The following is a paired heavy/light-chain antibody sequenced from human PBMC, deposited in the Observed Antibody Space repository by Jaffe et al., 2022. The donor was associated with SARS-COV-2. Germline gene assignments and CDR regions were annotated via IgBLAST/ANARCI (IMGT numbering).Heavy chain of an antibody. D-gene: IGHD6-6*01. CDR1: GGSVNNGSYY. Sequence: QVQLQESGPGLVKPSETLSLTCTVSGGSVNNGSYYWYWVRQAPGKGLEWIGYIYNSGSTNYNPSLKSRVTISVDTSKSQFSLSLTSVTAADTAVYFCACSIALKQRASDYYYHGMDVWGHGTTVTVSS. J-gene: IGHJ6*02. V-gene: IGHV4-61*01. CDR2: IYNSGST. CDR3: ACSIALKQRASDYYYHGMDV.
Light chain of an antibody. J-gene: IGKJ2*01. Sequence: DIQMAQSPSSLSVSVGDRVTITCRASQNPRNFVNWYQQKPGKSPKLLICAASSLQNGVPSRFSGSGSGTDFTLTISSLQPEDFATYYCQQTYSAPYTFGQGTTLEIK. V-gene: IGKV1-39*01. CDR2: AAS. CDR1: QNPRNF. CDR3: QQTYSAPYT.